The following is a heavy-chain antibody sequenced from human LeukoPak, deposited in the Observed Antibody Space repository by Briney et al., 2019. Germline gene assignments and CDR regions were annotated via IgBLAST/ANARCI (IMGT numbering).Heavy chain of an antibody. V-gene: IGHV1-69*13. CDR3: TSDYGSGSPDAFDI. CDR2: IIPIFGTA. J-gene: IGHJ3*02. Sequence: SVKVSCKASGGTFSSYAISWVRQAPGQGLEWMGGIIPIFGTANYAQKFQGRVTITADESTSTAYMELSSLRSEDTAVYYCTSDYGSGSPDAFDIWGQGTMVTVSS. D-gene: IGHD3-10*01. CDR1: GGTFSSYA.